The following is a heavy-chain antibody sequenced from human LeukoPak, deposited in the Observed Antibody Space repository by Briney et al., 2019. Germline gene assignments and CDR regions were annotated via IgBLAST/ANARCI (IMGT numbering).Heavy chain of an antibody. J-gene: IGHJ3*02. CDR1: GFTFSTYA. D-gene: IGHD2-15*01. CDR3: ARDRQNAVAMSPTVPGAFDI. V-gene: IGHV3-23*01. CDR2: ISGSGAST. Sequence: GGSLRLSCAASGFTFSTYAMSWVRQAPGKGLEWVPGISGSGASTYYADSVKGRFTISRDNSKNTLYLQMNSLRAEDTALYYCARDRQNAVAMSPTVPGAFDIWGQGTMVTVSS.